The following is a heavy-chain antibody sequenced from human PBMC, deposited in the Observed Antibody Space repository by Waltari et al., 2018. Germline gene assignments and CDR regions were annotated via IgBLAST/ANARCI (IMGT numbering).Heavy chain of an antibody. D-gene: IGHD3-10*01. J-gene: IGHJ4*02. V-gene: IGHV3-23*05. CDR1: GFDYSSYA. Sequence: VYLLESGGGLVQPGGSLRLSCWGSGFDYSSYAMSWVRQAPGKGLEWVSGIDNSGETTYYVGSVKGRFTISRDDSRNTVYLHMTTLRVDDTAVYYCAKDSGYSMIRGRENSWGQGTLVIVSS. CDR3: AKDSGYSMIRGRENS. CDR2: IDNSGETT.